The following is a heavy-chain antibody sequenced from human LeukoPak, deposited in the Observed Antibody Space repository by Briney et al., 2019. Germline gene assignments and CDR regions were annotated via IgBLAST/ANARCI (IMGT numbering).Heavy chain of an antibody. CDR1: GYTFTSYY. D-gene: IGHD3-10*01. CDR2: INPSGGST. J-gene: IGHJ4*02. CDR3: ASPLWFGESHLDY. V-gene: IGHV1-46*01. Sequence: ASVKVSCKASGYTFTSYYMHWVRQAPGQGLEWMGIINPSGGSTSYAQKFQGRVTMTRDMSTSTAYMELSRLRSDDTAVYYCASPLWFGESHLDYWGQGTLVTVSS.